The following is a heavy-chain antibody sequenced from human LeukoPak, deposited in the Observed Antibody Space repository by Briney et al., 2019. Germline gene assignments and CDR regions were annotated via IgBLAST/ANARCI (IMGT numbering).Heavy chain of an antibody. CDR3: ARNYCDY. CDR1: GFNFSTYA. CDR2: ISGSGGST. V-gene: IGHV3-23*01. J-gene: IGHJ4*02. Sequence: PGGSLRLSCAASGFNFSTYAMSWVRQAPGKGLEWVSGISGSGGSTYYAVSVKGRFTISRDNSKNTLYLQMNNLRAEDTAVYYCARNYCDYWGQGTLVTVSS.